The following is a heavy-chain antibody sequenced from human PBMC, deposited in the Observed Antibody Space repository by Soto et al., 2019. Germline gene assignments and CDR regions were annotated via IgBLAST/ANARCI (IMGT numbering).Heavy chain of an antibody. CDR2: IYHSGST. CDR3: ARGAIQLWLRWFDP. V-gene: IGHV4-38-2*02. Sequence: SETLSLTCTVSGYSISSGYYWGWIRQPPGKGLEWIGSIYHSGSTYYNPSLKSRVTISVDTSKNQFSLKRSSVTAADTAVYYCARGAIQLWLRWFDPWGQGTLVTVSS. CDR1: GYSISSGYY. J-gene: IGHJ5*02. D-gene: IGHD5-18*01.